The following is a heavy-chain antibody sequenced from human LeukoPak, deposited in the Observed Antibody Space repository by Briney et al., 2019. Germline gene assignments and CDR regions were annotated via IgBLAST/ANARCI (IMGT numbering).Heavy chain of an antibody. J-gene: IGHJ5*02. CDR2: MNPNSGNT. CDR1: GYTFTSYD. D-gene: IGHD6-6*01. V-gene: IGHV1-8*01. Sequence: ASVKVSCKASGYTFTSYDINWVRQATGQGLEWMGWMNPNSGNTGYAQKFQGRVTMTRNTSISTAYMGLSSLRSEDTAVYYCARGPDSSSSRWWWFDPWGQGTLVTVSS. CDR3: ARGPDSSSSRWWWFDP.